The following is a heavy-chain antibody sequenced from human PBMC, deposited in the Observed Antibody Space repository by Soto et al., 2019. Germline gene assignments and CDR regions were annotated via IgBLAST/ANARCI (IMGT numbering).Heavy chain of an antibody. J-gene: IGHJ4*02. CDR2: IYTSGSP. D-gene: IGHD6-19*01. CDR3: ATRLEVAGRIDY. V-gene: IGHV4-30-4*01. Sequence: QVQLQESGPGLVKPSQTLSLTCTVSGGYISSGGYYWSWIRQPPGKGMVGIGYIYTSGSPYYNPSLKSRVTISGDTSKNKCSLKLRSVTAADTAVYYCATRLEVAGRIDYWGQGTLVTVSS. CDR1: GGYISSGGYY.